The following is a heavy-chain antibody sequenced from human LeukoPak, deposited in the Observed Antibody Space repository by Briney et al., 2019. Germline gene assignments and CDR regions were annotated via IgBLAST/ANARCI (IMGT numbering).Heavy chain of an antibody. V-gene: IGHV4-4*07. J-gene: IGHJ4*02. CDR3: ATAEDPDAAMAAGPRFDQ. CDR2: IYTGGST. CDR1: GGSISSYD. Sequence: SETLSLTCTVSGGSISSYDRSWVRQPAGKGLEWIGRIYTGGSTKYNPSLKSRVTISVEASKTKSSLRLSSVTAADAAVYYCATAEDPDAAMAAGPRFDQWGQGTLVTVSS. D-gene: IGHD5-18*01.